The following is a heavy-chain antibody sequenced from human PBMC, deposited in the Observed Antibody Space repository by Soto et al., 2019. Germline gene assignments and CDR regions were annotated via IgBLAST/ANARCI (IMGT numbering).Heavy chain of an antibody. D-gene: IGHD6-19*01. CDR1: GFTFSSYA. CDR2: ISYDGSNK. J-gene: IGHJ1*01. V-gene: IGHV3-30-3*01. CDR3: ARDGVPYSSGWYSAYGGAEYFQH. Sequence: QVQLVESGGGVVQPGRSLRLSCAASGFTFSSYAMHWVRQAPGKGLEWVAVISYDGSNKYYADSVKGRFTISRDNSKKTLYMQMNSLRAEDTAVYYCARDGVPYSSGWYSAYGGAEYFQHWGQGTLVTVSS.